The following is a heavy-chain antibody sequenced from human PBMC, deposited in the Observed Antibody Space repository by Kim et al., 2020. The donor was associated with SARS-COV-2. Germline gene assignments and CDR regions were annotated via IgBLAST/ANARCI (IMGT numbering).Heavy chain of an antibody. CDR3: ARDTPGQKAFDI. V-gene: IGHV6-1*01. Sequence: DYEVSVKSRLTINPDTSKNQFSLQLNSVTLEDTAVYYCARDTPGQKAFDIWGQGTMVTVSS. J-gene: IGHJ3*02.